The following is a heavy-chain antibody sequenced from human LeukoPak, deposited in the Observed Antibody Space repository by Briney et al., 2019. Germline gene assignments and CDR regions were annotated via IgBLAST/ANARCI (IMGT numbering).Heavy chain of an antibody. CDR1: GGSISSYY. Sequence: SETLSLTCTVSGGSISSYYWSWIRQPPGKGLEWIGYIYYSGSTNYNPSPKSRVTISVDTSKNQFSLKLSSVTAADTAVYYCARDRGVVVVAARSYYYYYGMDVWGKGTTVTVSS. CDR3: ARDRGVVVVAARSYYYYYGMDV. J-gene: IGHJ6*04. CDR2: IYYSGST. V-gene: IGHV4-59*01. D-gene: IGHD2-15*01.